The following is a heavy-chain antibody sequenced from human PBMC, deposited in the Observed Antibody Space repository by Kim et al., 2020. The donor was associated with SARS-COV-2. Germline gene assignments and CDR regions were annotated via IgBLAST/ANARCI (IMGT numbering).Heavy chain of an antibody. Sequence: SETLSLTCTVSGGSISSGSYYWGWIRQPPGKRLEWVGSIYYNGNTYYNPSLKSRLTISFDTSKNQFSLRLSSVTAADTAVYYCVFGVVWGQGTLVTVSS. CDR2: IYYNGNT. V-gene: IGHV4-39*01. CDR1: GGSISSGSYY. CDR3: VFGVV. J-gene: IGHJ4*02. D-gene: IGHD3-3*01.